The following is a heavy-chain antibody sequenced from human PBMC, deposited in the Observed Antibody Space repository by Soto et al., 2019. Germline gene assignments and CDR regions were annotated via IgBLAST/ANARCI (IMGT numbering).Heavy chain of an antibody. CDR3: AKGRVVTAISSFDY. Sequence: SLRLSCAASGFSFSSYAMSWVRQAPGKGLEWVSAVSGSGDATYYVDSVKGRLTISRDNSKDTLYLQLNSLRAEDTAVYYCAKGRVVTAISSFDYWGQGTQVTVSS. V-gene: IGHV3-23*01. CDR2: VSGSGDAT. D-gene: IGHD2-21*02. CDR1: GFSFSSYA. J-gene: IGHJ4*02.